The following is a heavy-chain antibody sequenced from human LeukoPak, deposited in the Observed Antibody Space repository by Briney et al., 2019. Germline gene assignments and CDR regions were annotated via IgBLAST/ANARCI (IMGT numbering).Heavy chain of an antibody. Sequence: GGSLRLSCAASGFTFSSYNMNWVRQAPGKGLEWVSSISSSSSYIYYADSVKGRFTISRDNAKNSLYLQMNSLRAEDTAVYYCARDGAGTMFDYWGQGTLVTVSS. CDR2: ISSSSSYI. CDR1: GFTFSSYN. V-gene: IGHV3-21*01. J-gene: IGHJ4*02. D-gene: IGHD1-1*01. CDR3: ARDGAGTMFDY.